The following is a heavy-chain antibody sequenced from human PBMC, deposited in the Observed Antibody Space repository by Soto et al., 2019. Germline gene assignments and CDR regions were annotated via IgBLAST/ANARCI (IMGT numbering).Heavy chain of an antibody. CDR2: ISAYKGNT. D-gene: IGHD2-2*01. CDR3: ARDSDIVVVPAAMSYYYGMDV. Sequence: QVQLVQSGAEVKKPGASVKVSCKASGYTFTSYGICRVRQATGQGLEWMGWISAYKGNTNYAHKLQGRVTMTTDTSTSSAYMELRSLRSDDTAVYYCARDSDIVVVPAAMSYYYGMDVWGQGTTVTVSS. CDR1: GYTFTSYG. V-gene: IGHV1-18*01. J-gene: IGHJ6*02.